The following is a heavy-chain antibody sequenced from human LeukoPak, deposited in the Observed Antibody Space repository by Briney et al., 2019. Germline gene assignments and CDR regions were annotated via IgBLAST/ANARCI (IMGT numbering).Heavy chain of an antibody. V-gene: IGHV4-39*02. CDR2: IYYSGRT. D-gene: IGHD3-10*01. CDR3: AREAYYYGSGSYYAY. Sequence: SETLSLTCSVSGDSVSRSDSYWDWIRQPPGKGLEWIGTIYYSGRTYYSPSLKSRVTMSVDPSNNQFSLKLSSVTAADTAVYYCAREAYYYGSGSYYAYWGQGTLVTVSS. CDR1: GDSVSRSDSY. J-gene: IGHJ4*02.